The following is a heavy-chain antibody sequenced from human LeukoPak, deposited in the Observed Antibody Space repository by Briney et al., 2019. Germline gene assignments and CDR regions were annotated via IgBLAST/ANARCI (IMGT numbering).Heavy chain of an antibody. D-gene: IGHD3-10*01. Sequence: GGSLRLSCAASGFTFSGYWRHWVRQAPGKGLIWVSRLNTDGRTTNYADFVKGRFTISRDNARNTLYLQMNSLSPDDTAVYYCASGPSSVRGSGDYYFDYWGQGTLVTVSS. CDR1: GFTFSGYW. CDR3: ASGPSSVRGSGDYYFDY. CDR2: LNTDGRTT. V-gene: IGHV3-74*01. J-gene: IGHJ4*02.